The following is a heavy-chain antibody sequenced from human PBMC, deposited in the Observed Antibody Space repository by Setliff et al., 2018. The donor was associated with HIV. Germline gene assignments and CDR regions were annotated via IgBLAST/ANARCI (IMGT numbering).Heavy chain of an antibody. Sequence: SETLSLTCAVYGGSFSGYYWSWIRQPPGKGLEWIGYIYYNGNAYYYNPSLKSRTTISLDTSMNQFSLKLTSVTAADTAVYYCAREVDVVTTSDAFEIWGQGTMVTVSS. V-gene: IGHV4-30-4*08. CDR2: IYYNGNA. CDR1: GGSFSGYY. D-gene: IGHD2-21*02. CDR3: AREVDVVTTSDAFEI. J-gene: IGHJ3*02.